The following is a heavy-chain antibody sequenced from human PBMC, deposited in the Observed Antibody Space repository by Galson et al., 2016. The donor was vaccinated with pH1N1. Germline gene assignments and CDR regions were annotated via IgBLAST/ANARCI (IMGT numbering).Heavy chain of an antibody. Sequence: SLRLSCAASGFTLSCCAMHWIRQAPGKGLECVALISKDGNNVYYADSVKGRFTISRDSSNNTLYLQMNSLRTEDMAIYYCARSRDFSFDYWGQGALVTVAS. CDR1: GFTLSCCA. V-gene: IGHV3-30*04. J-gene: IGHJ4*02. CDR3: ARSRDFSFDY. CDR2: ISKDGNNV. D-gene: IGHD4-11*01.